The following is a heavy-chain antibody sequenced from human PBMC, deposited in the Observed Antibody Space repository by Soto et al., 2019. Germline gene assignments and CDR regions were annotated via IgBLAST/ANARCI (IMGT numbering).Heavy chain of an antibody. CDR2: ISDDGSIK. Sequence: QVQLVESGGGVVQPGRSLRLSCAASGFSFTTYAMHWVRQAPGKGLEWVAVISDDGSIKYYADSVKGRFTISRDNSKNTFSLQMNSLRGDDTAVYFCARAIETAMDPCDYWGQGTLVNVSS. V-gene: IGHV3-30-3*01. CDR1: GFSFTTYA. D-gene: IGHD5-18*01. CDR3: ARAIETAMDPCDY. J-gene: IGHJ4*02.